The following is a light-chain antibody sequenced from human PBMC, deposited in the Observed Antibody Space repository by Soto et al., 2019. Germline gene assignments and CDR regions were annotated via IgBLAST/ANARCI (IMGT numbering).Light chain of an antibody. CDR1: SSNIGSNS. Sequence: QSVLTQPPSVSRTPGQRVTMSCSGSSSNIGSNSVYWYQQLPGTAPKLLIYNNNQRPAGVPDRFSGSKSGTSGSLAISGLRYEDEADYFCAAWDGSLSGRFVFGTGTKVTVL. CDR2: NNN. V-gene: IGLV1-47*02. J-gene: IGLJ1*01. CDR3: AAWDGSLSGRFV.